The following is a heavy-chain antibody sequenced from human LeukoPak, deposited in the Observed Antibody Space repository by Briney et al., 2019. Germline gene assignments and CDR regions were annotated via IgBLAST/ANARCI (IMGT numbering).Heavy chain of an antibody. CDR1: GGSISSYY. CDR3: ARGCSGGSCYPWTLDY. CDR2: IYYSGST. Sequence: SETLSLTCTVSGGSISSYYWSWIRQPPGKGLEWIGYIYYSGSTNYKPSLKSRVTISVDTSKNQFSLKLSSVTAADTAVYYCARGCSGGSCYPWTLDYWGQGTLVTVSS. J-gene: IGHJ4*02. V-gene: IGHV4-59*01. D-gene: IGHD2-15*01.